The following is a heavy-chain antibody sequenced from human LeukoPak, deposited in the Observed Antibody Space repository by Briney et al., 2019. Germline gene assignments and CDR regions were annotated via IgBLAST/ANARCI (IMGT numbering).Heavy chain of an antibody. V-gene: IGHV3-23*01. CDR2: ISGSGGST. D-gene: IGHD1-26*01. Sequence: GGSLRLSCAASGFTFTDYSMSWIRQTPGKGLEWVSAISGSGGSTYYADSVKGRFTISRDNSKNTLYLQMNSLRAEDTAVYYCAKDRGTEWELLDYWGQGTLVTVSS. CDR3: AKDRGTEWELLDY. J-gene: IGHJ4*02. CDR1: GFTFTDYS.